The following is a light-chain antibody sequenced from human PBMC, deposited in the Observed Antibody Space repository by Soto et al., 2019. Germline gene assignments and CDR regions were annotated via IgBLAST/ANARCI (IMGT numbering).Light chain of an antibody. CDR3: CSYAGTYTLV. J-gene: IGLJ3*02. CDR1: SSDVGGYDF. Sequence: QSALTQPRSVSGSPGQSVTISCTGSSSDVGGYDFVSWYQQRPGKAPKLMISDVSERPSGVPDRFSGSKSANTASLTISGLQAEDEADYYCCSYAGTYTLVFGGGTKLTVL. V-gene: IGLV2-11*01. CDR2: DVS.